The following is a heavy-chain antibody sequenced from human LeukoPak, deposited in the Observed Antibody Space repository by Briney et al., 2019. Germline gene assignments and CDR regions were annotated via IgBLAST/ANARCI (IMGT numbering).Heavy chain of an antibody. CDR2: IYPGDSDT. CDR3: ARRLAAANTDAFDI. CDR1: GYSFTSYW. V-gene: IGHV5-51*01. Sequence: GESLKISCKGSGYSFTSYWIAWVRQMPGKGLEWMGLIYPGDSDTRYSPSFQGQVTISADKSISTAYLQWSSLKASDTAMYYCARRLAAANTDAFDIWGQGTTVTISS. J-gene: IGHJ3*02. D-gene: IGHD6-13*01.